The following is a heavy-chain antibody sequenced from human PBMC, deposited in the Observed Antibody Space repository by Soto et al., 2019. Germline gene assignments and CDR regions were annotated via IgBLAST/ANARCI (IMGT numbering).Heavy chain of an antibody. V-gene: IGHV3-53*01. J-gene: IGHJ4*02. D-gene: IGHD3-22*01. CDR3: ARGADSSGYIYDD. CDR2: IYRGGNT. Sequence: GGSLRLSCAASGFTVISNYMSWVRQAPGKGLEWVSLIYRGGNTYYADSVKGRFTFSRDNSKNTLYLQMNSLRAEDTAVYYCARGADSSGYIYDDWGQGTLVTVSS. CDR1: GFTVISNY.